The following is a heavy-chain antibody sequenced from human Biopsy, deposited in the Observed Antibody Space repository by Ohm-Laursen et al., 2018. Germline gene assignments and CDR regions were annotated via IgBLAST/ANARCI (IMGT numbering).Heavy chain of an antibody. CDR1: GDSVAKYY. CDR2: IYYSVMT. J-gene: IGHJ6*02. D-gene: IGHD4-11*01. CDR3: ARDSGILNYGNFKYYHYYGMDV. Sequence: GTLSLTCTVSGDSVAKYYWSWIRQPPGKGLEWIGHIYYSVMTNYNPSLQSRVSISVDTSRNQVSLTLSSVTAADTAVYYCARDSGILNYGNFKYYHYYGMDVWGQGTKVTVSS. V-gene: IGHV4-59*02.